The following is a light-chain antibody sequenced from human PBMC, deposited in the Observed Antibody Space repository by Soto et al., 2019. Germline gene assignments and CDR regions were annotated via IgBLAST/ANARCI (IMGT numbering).Light chain of an antibody. J-gene: IGLJ1*01. Sequence: ALTQPASVSGSPGQSITISCTGTSSDVGGYNYVSWYQQHPGKAPKLMIYEVSNRPSGVSNRFSGSKSGNTASLTISGLQAEDEADYYCSSYTSSSLYVFGTGTKVTVL. CDR1: SSDVGGYNY. V-gene: IGLV2-14*01. CDR2: EVS. CDR3: SSYTSSSLYV.